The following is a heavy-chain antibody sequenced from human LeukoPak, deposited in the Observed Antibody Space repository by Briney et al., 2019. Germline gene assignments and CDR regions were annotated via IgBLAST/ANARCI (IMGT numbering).Heavy chain of an antibody. CDR2: MNPNSGNT. CDR3: ARPQEPAAISPDAFDI. CDR1: GYTFTSYD. J-gene: IGHJ3*02. V-gene: IGHV1-8*03. D-gene: IGHD2-2*01. Sequence: ASVKVSCKASGYTFTSYDINWVRQATGQGLEWMGWMNPNSGNTGYAQKFQGRVTITRNTSISTAYMELSSLRSEDTAVYYCARPQEPAAISPDAFDIWGQGTMVTVSS.